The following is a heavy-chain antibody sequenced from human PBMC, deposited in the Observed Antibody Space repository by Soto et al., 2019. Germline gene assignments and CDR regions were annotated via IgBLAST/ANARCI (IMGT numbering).Heavy chain of an antibody. V-gene: IGHV3-7*01. D-gene: IGHD6-13*01. CDR1: GFTFSSYW. Sequence: EVQLVESGGGLVQPGGSLRLSCAASGFTFSSYWMTWARQAPGKGLEWVASMNRDGSEKRYVDSVEGRFTISRDNAKNSLFLQMNSLSPDDTAVYYCGIDAGRRVDYWGQGSRVTVSS. J-gene: IGHJ4*02. CDR3: GIDAGRRVDY. CDR2: MNRDGSEK.